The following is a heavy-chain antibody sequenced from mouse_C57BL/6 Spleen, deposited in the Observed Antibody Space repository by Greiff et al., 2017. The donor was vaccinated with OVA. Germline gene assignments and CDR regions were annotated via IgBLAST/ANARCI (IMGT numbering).Heavy chain of an antibody. CDR2: INPSNGGT. Sequence: QVQLKQPGTELVKPGASVKLSCKASGYTFTSYWMHWVKQRPGQGLEWIGNINPSNGGTNYNEKFKSKATLTVDKSSSTAYMQLSSLTSEDSAVYYCAREIDYYYGSSFYAMDDWGQGTSVTVSS. D-gene: IGHD1-1*01. CDR1: GYTFTSYW. V-gene: IGHV1-53*01. CDR3: AREIDYYYGSSFYAMDD. J-gene: IGHJ4*01.